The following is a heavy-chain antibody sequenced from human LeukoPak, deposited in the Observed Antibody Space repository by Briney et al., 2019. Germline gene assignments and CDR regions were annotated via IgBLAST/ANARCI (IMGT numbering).Heavy chain of an antibody. CDR3: ARDLFWSGYGY. Sequence: GGSLRLSCVASGFTFSNYGMHWVRQAPGKGLEWVAVISYDGSNEYYADSVKGRLTISRDNSKNTLYLQINSLRAEDTAVYYCARDLFWSGYGYWGQGTLVTVSS. J-gene: IGHJ4*02. CDR2: ISYDGSNE. CDR1: GFTFSNYG. D-gene: IGHD3-3*01. V-gene: IGHV3-30*03.